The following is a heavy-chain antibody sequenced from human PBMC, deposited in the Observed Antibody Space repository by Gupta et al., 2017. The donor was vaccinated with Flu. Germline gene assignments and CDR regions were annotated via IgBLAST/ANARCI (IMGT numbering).Heavy chain of an antibody. CDR1: GGSFGGYY. CDR2: INHSGTG. V-gene: IGHV4-34*01. CDR3: ARERYFYGSGSYWPLYYYYGIDV. D-gene: IGHD3-10*01. Sequence: VQLQQWGAGLLKPSETLSLTCAVYGGSFGGYYWSWIRQPPGKGLEWIGEINHSGTGNSNPSLKSRVTISVDTAKNQFSLRLSSVTAADTAVYYCARERYFYGSGSYWPLYYYYGIDVWGQGTTVTVSS. J-gene: IGHJ6*02.